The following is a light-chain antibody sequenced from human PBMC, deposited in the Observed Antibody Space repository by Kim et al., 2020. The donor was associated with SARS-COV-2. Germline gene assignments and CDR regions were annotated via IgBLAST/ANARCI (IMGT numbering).Light chain of an antibody. CDR3: QKYNSAPWT. CDR2: AAT. CDR1: QGINNF. V-gene: IGKV1-27*01. J-gene: IGKJ1*01. Sequence: APVGDGVTITCRASQGINNFLDWYQQKPGKAPNLLIYAATTLQFGVSSRFSGSGSGTDFTLTISDLQPEDVATYYCQKYNSAPWTFGHGTKVDIK.